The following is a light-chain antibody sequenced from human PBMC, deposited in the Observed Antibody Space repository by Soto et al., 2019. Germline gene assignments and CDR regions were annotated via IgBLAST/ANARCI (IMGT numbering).Light chain of an antibody. CDR1: QGVGST. Sequence: EIVMTQSPATLSVSPGERVTLSCRASQGVGSTLAWYRQQPGQAPRLLIYDAYIRATGVPARFSGSGSGTDFTLTISRLEPEDFAVYYCQQHETLITFGQGTRLEIK. CDR3: QQHETLIT. V-gene: IGKV3-15*01. J-gene: IGKJ5*01. CDR2: DAY.